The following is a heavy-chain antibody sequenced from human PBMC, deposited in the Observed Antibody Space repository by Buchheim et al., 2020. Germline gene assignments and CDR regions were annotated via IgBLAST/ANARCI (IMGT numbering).Heavy chain of an antibody. J-gene: IGHJ4*02. CDR2: INPNSGGT. CDR3: ARSPAYCGGDCYFDY. D-gene: IGHD2-21*02. Sequence: QVQLVQSGAEVKKPGASVKVSCKASGYTFTGYYMHWVRQAPGQGLEWMGWINPNSGGTNYAKKFQGWVTMTRDTSISTAYMELSRLRSDDTAVYYCARSPAYCGGDCYFDYWGQGTL. V-gene: IGHV1-2*04. CDR1: GYTFTGYY.